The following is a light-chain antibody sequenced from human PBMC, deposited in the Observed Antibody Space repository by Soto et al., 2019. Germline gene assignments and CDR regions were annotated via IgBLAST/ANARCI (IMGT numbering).Light chain of an antibody. CDR1: QGISNY. CDR2: GAS. CDR3: QQLNNYSRT. J-gene: IGKJ3*01. V-gene: IGKV1-9*01. Sequence: DIQMSQSPSSLSATVGDRVTITCRASQGISNYLVWYQQKPGKAPNLLIYGASTLQSGVPSRFSGSGSGTDFTLTIDSLQPEDVATYYCQQLNNYSRTFGPGTKVDIK.